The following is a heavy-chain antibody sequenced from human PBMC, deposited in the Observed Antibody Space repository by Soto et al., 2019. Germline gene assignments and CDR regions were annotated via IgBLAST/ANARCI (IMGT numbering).Heavy chain of an antibody. Sequence: ESGGTSIQPGGSLRLSCAASGFSVSSDYMSWVRQAPGKGLEWVSLIYSGGDTYYADSVKGRFTISRDISSNTIYLHMTSLRAADTAIYYCTRAGSDPGNFYISNYYAMDVWGRGTTVTVSS. V-gene: IGHV3-53*01. CDR3: TRAGSDPGNFYISNYYAMDV. CDR2: IYSGGDT. CDR1: GFSVSSDY. J-gene: IGHJ6*02. D-gene: IGHD3-10*01.